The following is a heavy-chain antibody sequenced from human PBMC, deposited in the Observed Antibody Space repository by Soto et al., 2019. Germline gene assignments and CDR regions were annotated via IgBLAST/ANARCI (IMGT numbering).Heavy chain of an antibody. CDR1: GYSFTTYW. D-gene: IGHD3-3*01. J-gene: IGHJ6*02. CDR3: AKGFWSGLLYYGLDV. V-gene: IGHV5-10-1*01. Sequence: GESLKISCKGSGYSFTTYWISWVRQMPGKGLEWMGRIDPSDSYTNYSPSFQGHVTISADKSISTAYLQWSSLKASDTAVYYCAKGFWSGLLYYGLDVWGQGTTVTVSS. CDR2: IDPSDSYT.